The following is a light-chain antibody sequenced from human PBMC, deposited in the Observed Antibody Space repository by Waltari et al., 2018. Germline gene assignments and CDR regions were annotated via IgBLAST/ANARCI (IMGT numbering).Light chain of an antibody. Sequence: EIVMTQSPATLSLSPGETATPSCRASQSVGNYLAWYHQKPGQAPKLLVHSVFFRATGIPDRFSGSGSGTDFTLTINSLEPEDVGVYHCQQYNDLLPTFGQGTKVEIK. J-gene: IGKJ1*01. CDR2: SVF. CDR1: QSVGNY. V-gene: IGKV3-11*01. CDR3: QQYNDLLPT.